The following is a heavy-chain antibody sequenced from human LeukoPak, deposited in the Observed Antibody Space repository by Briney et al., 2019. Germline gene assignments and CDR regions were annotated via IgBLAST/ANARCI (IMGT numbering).Heavy chain of an antibody. J-gene: IGHJ4*02. CDR2: ISSSSSYI. CDR3: ARDGGRAVEYYFDY. D-gene: IGHD3-16*01. V-gene: IGHV3-21*01. Sequence: PGGSLRLSCAASGFTFSSYSMNWVRKAPGKGLEWVSSISSSSSYIYYADSVKGRFTISRDNAKNSLYLQMNSLRAEDTAVYYCARDGGRAVEYYFDYWGQGTLVTVSS. CDR1: GFTFSSYS.